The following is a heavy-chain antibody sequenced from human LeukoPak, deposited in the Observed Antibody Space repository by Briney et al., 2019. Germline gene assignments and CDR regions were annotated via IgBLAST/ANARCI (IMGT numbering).Heavy chain of an antibody. CDR3: AKPYYYYMDV. Sequence: SETLSLTCAVSGVSISSNNWWGWVRQPPGKGLEWIGEIDHSGSTHYNPSLKSRVTISVDRSKNQFSLQLSSVTAADTAMYYCAKPYYYYMDVWGKGTTVTVS. V-gene: IGHV4-4*02. CDR2: IDHSGST. J-gene: IGHJ6*03. CDR1: GVSISSNNW.